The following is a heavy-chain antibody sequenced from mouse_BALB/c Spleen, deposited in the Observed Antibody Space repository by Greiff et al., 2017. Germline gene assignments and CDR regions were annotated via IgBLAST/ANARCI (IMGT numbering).Heavy chain of an antibody. CDR1: GYTFTSYW. V-gene: IGHV1-55*01. D-gene: IGHD1-1*01. CDR2: IYPGSDST. CDR3: AGHYYGSRVFAY. J-gene: IGHJ3*01. Sequence: QVQLQQPGAELVKPGTSVKMSCKASGYTFTSYWMHWVKQRPGQGLEWIGDIYPGSDSTNYNGKFKGKATLTADKSSSTAYMQLSSLTSEDSAVYFCAGHYYGSRVFAYWGQGTLVTVSA.